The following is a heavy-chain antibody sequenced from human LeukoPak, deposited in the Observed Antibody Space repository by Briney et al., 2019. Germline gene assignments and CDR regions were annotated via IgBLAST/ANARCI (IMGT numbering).Heavy chain of an antibody. D-gene: IGHD2-2*01. Sequence: RGSLRLSCAASGFTFSSYWMSWVRQAPGKGLEWVANIKQDGSEKYYVDSVKGRFTISRDNAKNSLYLQMNSLRAEDTAVYYCARRGYCSSTSCRVFDYWGQGTLVTVSS. CDR1: GFTFSSYW. J-gene: IGHJ4*02. CDR3: ARRGYCSSTSCRVFDY. V-gene: IGHV3-7*01. CDR2: IKQDGSEK.